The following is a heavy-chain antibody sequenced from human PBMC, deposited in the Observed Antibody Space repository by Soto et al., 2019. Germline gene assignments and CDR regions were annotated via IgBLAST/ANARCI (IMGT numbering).Heavy chain of an antibody. Sequence: GESLKISCKGSGYSFTSYWIGWVRQMPGKGLEWMGIIYPGDSDTRYSPSFQGQVTISADKSISTAYLQWSSLKASDTAMYYCARRGEIAAAGSGNYYYYGMDVWGQGTTVTVSS. CDR1: GYSFTSYW. V-gene: IGHV5-51*01. D-gene: IGHD6-13*01. CDR3: ARRGEIAAAGSGNYYYYGMDV. J-gene: IGHJ6*02. CDR2: IYPGDSDT.